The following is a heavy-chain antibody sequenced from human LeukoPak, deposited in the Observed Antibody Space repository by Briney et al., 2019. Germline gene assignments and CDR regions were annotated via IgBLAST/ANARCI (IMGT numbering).Heavy chain of an antibody. CDR1: GFTFSSYS. D-gene: IGHD3-3*01. CDR2: IKSDGST. V-gene: IGHV3-74*01. Sequence: GGSLRLSCAASGFTFSSYSMNWVRQAPGKGLVWVSRIKSDGSTNYADSVKGRFTISRDNAKNTLSLQMNSLRPEDTGVYYCARAPSEIGGYYPEYFRHWGQGTLVTVSS. CDR3: ARAPSEIGGYYPEYFRH. J-gene: IGHJ1*01.